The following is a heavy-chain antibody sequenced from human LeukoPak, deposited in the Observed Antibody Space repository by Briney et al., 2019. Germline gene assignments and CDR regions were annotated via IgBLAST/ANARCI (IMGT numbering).Heavy chain of an antibody. J-gene: IGHJ6*02. V-gene: IGHV4-59*01. CDR1: GGSISSSY. CDR3: ARAPLNSGGSGWSIYYFYAMDV. D-gene: IGHD6-19*01. CDR2: IDNSGST. Sequence: SETLSLTCTVSGGSISSSYWSWVRQPPGKGLEWIGYIDNSGSTNYNPSLKRRVTISLDTPKSQFSLKLSSVTAADTAVYYCARAPLNSGGSGWSIYYFYAMDVWGQGTTVTVSS.